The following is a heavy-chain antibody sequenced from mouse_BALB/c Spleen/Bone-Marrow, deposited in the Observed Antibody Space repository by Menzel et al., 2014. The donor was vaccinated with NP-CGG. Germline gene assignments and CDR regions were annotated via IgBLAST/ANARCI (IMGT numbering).Heavy chain of an antibody. Sequence: VQRVESGAELVRPGTSVKVSCKASGYAFTNYLIEWVKQRPGQGLEWIGVINPGCGGTNYNEKFKGKATLTADKSSSTAYMQLSSLTSDDSAVYFCARSRTGFAYWGQGTLVTVSA. CDR3: ARSRTGFAY. CDR1: GYAFTNYL. J-gene: IGHJ3*01. V-gene: IGHV1-54*03. CDR2: INPGCGGT.